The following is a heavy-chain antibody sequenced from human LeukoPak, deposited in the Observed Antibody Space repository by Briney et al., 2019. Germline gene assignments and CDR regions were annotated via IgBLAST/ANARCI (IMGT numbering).Heavy chain of an antibody. V-gene: IGHV1-8*01. J-gene: IGHJ6*03. Sequence: GASVKVSCKASGYTSTSHDINWVRQATGQGLEWMGWMNPNSGNTGYAQKFQGRVTMTRNTSISTAYMELSSLRSEDTAVYYCARGRLHYYYMDVWGKGTTVTVSS. D-gene: IGHD2-15*01. CDR3: ARGRLHYYYMDV. CDR1: GYTSTSHD. CDR2: MNPNSGNT.